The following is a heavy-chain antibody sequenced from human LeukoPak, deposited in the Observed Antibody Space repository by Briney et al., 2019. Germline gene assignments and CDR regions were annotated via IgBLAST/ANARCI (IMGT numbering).Heavy chain of an antibody. CDR2: INHSGST. CDR3: VTYYFDSSGPKKNY. V-gene: IGHV4-34*01. CDR1: GGSFSGYY. Sequence: SEILSLTCAVYGGSFSGYYWNWIRQPPGKGLEWIGEINHSGSTNYNPSLKSRVTISVDTSKNQFSLELSSVTATDTAVYYCVTYYFDSSGPKKNYWGQGTLVTVSS. J-gene: IGHJ4*02. D-gene: IGHD3-22*01.